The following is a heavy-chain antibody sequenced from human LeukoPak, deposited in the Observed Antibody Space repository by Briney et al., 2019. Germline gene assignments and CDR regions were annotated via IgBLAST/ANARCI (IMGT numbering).Heavy chain of an antibody. J-gene: IGHJ4*02. D-gene: IGHD3-10*01. V-gene: IGHV3-53*01. Sequence: PGGSLRLFCAASGFTGSSNYMSWGRQATGQGLEGVSVIYSGGSTYYADSVKGRFTISRDNSKNTLYLQMNSLRAEDTAVYYCATEWFGEFQADYWGQGTLVTVSS. CDR1: GFTGSSNY. CDR3: ATEWFGEFQADY. CDR2: IYSGGST.